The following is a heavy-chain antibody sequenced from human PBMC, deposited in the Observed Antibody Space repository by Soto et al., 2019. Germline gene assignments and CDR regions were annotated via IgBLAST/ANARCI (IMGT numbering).Heavy chain of an antibody. Sequence: TLVNPTQTLTLTCTFSGFSLSTSGVSVGWIRQPPGKALEWLALIYWDNDKYYSPSLKNRLTITKDTSKNQVVLTMTNMDPVDTAIYYCARDRLRGYDSSGFYSWGQGTMVTVSS. CDR2: IYWDNDK. CDR1: GFSLSTSGVS. V-gene: IGHV2-5*02. D-gene: IGHD3-22*01. J-gene: IGHJ4*02. CDR3: ARDRLRGYDSSGFYS.